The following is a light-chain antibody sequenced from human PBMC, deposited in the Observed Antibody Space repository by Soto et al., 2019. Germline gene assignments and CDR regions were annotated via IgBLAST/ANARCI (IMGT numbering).Light chain of an antibody. J-gene: IGKJ2*01. V-gene: IGKV3-15*01. Sequence: EIVMTQSPATLSVSPGERATVSCRASQSVGSNLAWYQQKPGQAPRLLIYGASTRATGIPARFTGSGSGTACTINIKILQSEDLALYPPPRYTTWPPYTFGQGTTLDIK. CDR1: QSVGSN. CDR3: PRYTTWPPYT. CDR2: GAS.